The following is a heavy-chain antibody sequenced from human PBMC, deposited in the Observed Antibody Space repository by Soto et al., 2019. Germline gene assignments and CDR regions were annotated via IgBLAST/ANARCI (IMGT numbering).Heavy chain of an antibody. Sequence: QVQLVESGGGLVKPGGSLRLSCAASGFTFSDYYMSWMLQAPGKGLERVSYISSSGSTIYYADSVKGPVTISMDNAKTSLYLQMNSLRVDDTAVYYCASYIAADRYYYYYGMDGWGHVTTVTVSS. D-gene: IGHD6-13*01. V-gene: IGHV3-11*01. CDR2: ISSSGSTI. J-gene: IGHJ6*02. CDR1: GFTFSDYY. CDR3: ASYIAADRYYYYYGMDG.